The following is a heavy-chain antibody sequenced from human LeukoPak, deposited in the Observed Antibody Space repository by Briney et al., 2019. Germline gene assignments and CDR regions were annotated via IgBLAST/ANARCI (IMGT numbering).Heavy chain of an antibody. V-gene: IGHV3-21*01. CDR2: ISGLSSQI. D-gene: IGHD3-16*01. CDR3: GRAFPPLRTSSAGDL. CDR1: GFTFSDYD. Sequence: KPGGSLRLSCSASGFTFSDYDMTWFRQAPGKGLEWVSSISGLSSQIYYGDSVKGRFSISRDNAKNSLYLQMNSLGAEDTAVYYCGRAFPPLRTSSAGDLWGQGTLVTVSS. J-gene: IGHJ4*02.